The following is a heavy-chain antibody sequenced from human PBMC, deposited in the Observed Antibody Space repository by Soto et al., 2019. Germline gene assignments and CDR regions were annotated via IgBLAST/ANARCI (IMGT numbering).Heavy chain of an antibody. Sequence: EVQLVESGGDLAQPGGSLRLSCAASGFTFTDYSMNWVRQSPGKGLEWVAYIRVTGTITYYADSVKGRFTISRDNAENSWFLQMTSLRAEDTAVYYCVRAVCPTCYGFHYWGRGNLVTVSS. V-gene: IGHV3-48*04. CDR2: IRVTGTIT. CDR1: GFTFTDYS. CDR3: VRAVCPTCYGFHY. J-gene: IGHJ1*01. D-gene: IGHD2-2*01.